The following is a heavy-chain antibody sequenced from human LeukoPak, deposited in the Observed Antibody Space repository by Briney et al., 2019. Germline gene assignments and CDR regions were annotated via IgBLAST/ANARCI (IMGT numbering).Heavy chain of an antibody. V-gene: IGHV3-23*01. CDR2: ISGSGGST. J-gene: IGHJ4*02. CDR1: GFTFSSYA. CDR3: ARPHYYDSSGYYSYYFDY. D-gene: IGHD3-22*01. Sequence: PGGSLRLSCAASGFTFSSYAMSWVRQAPGKGLEWVSAISGSGGSTYYADSVKGRFTISRDNSKNTLYLQMNSLRAEDTAVYYCARPHYYDSSGYYSYYFDYWGQGTLVTVSS.